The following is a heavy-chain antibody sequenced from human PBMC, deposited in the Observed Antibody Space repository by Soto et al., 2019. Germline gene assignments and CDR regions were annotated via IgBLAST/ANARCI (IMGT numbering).Heavy chain of an antibody. J-gene: IGHJ3*02. CDR3: AKDIFVDWGRTIDDDAFDI. CDR2: ISYDGSNK. V-gene: IGHV3-30*18. Sequence: QVQLVESGGGVVQPGRSLRLSCAASGFTFSSYGMHWVRQAPGKGLEWVAVISYDGSNKYYADSVKGRFTISRDNSKNTLYLQMNRLRAEDTAVYHCAKDIFVDWGRTIDDDAFDIWGQGTMVTVSS. D-gene: IGHD7-27*01. CDR1: GFTFSSYG.